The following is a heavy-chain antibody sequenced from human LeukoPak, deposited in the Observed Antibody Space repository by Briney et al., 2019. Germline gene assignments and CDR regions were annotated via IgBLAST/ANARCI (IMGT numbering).Heavy chain of an antibody. CDR1: GFTFINSC. V-gene: IGHV3-11*01. D-gene: IGHD3-22*01. J-gene: IGHJ4*02. CDR3: ARDYYDSSGYYYFDY. Sequence: GGSLRLSCAASGFTFINSCMTWVPQAPGKGLGWFSSIGGSGSTFYYAASVKGRFTISRDNAKTSLNLQMNSVRAEDTAVYYCARDYYDSSGYYYFDYWGQGSLVTVSS. CDR2: IGGSGSTF.